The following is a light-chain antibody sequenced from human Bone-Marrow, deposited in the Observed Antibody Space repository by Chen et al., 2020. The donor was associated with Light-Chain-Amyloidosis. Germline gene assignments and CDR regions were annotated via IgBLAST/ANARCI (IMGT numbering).Light chain of an antibody. Sequence: DIQLTQSPSSLSASVGDRVTITCRASQTISNYLNWYQQKPWKAPKLLIYAASSLQSGVPSRFSGSGSGTDFTLTISSLQPEDFATYYCQQTYRSPNTFGQGTRLEIK. CDR1: QTISNY. CDR3: QQTYRSPNT. CDR2: AAS. V-gene: IGKV1-39*01. J-gene: IGKJ5*01.